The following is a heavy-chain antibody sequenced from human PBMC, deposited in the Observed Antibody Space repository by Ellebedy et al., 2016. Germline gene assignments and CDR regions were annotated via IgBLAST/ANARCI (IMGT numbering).Heavy chain of an antibody. V-gene: IGHV4-59*01. CDR1: DDSITSYY. J-gene: IGHJ3*02. CDR2: ISYSGSA. CDR3: ARTARVPEM. Sequence: SETLSLTCNITDDSITSYYWSWIRQPPGEGLEWIGYISYSGSAKYNPSLVGRVIISLDTSKKQLTLKLTSVTAADTAVYFCARTARVPEMWGQGAMVTVSS. D-gene: IGHD4/OR15-4a*01.